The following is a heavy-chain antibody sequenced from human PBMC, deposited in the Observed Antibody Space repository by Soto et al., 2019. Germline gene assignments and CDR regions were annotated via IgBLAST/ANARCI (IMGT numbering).Heavy chain of an antibody. CDR3: ARYILVEVGAGTLNTDFDY. D-gene: IGHD2-2*01. CDR1: GLTFRNNC. CDR2: KNRDGSEK. Sequence: EVQLVESGGGLVQPGGSLRLSCEASGLTFRNNCMNWVPQAPGKGLEWVANKNRDGSEKYYVDSVKGRFTISRDNAKNSLYLQMGSLSAEDTAVYYCARYILVEVGAGTLNTDFDYWGQGTLVPVSS. J-gene: IGHJ4*02. V-gene: IGHV3-7*01.